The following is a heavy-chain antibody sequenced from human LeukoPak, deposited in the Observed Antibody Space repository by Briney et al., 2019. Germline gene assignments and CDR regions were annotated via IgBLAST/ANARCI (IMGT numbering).Heavy chain of an antibody. D-gene: IGHD3-22*01. CDR1: GGSISSYY. V-gene: IGHV4-59*08. J-gene: IGHJ6*02. CDR3: ARLRSGSSGYYSMDV. CDR2: IYYSGST. Sequence: SETLSLTCTVSGGSISSYYWSWIRQPPGKRLEWIGYIYYSGSTNYNPSLKSRVTISVDTSKNQFSLKLSSVTAADTAVYHCARLRSGSSGYYSMDVWGQGTTVTVSS.